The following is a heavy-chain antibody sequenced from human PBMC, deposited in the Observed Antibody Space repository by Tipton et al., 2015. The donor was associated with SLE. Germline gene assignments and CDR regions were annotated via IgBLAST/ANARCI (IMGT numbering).Heavy chain of an antibody. D-gene: IGHD2-15*01. V-gene: IGHV3-30*02. CDR1: GFTFSSYG. J-gene: IGHJ4*02. CDR2: IRYDGSNK. CDR3: ARRISLEY. Sequence: GSLRLSCAASGFTFSSYGMHWVRQAPGKGLEWVSFIRYDGSNKYYADSVKGRFTISRDNSKNTLYLQMNSLRAEDTAVYYCARRISLEYWGQGTLVAVSS.